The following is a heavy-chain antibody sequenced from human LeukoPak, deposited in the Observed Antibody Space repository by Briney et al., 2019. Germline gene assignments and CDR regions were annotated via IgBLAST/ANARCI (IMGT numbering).Heavy chain of an antibody. CDR2: ISSSSSYI. V-gene: IGHV3-21*01. CDR3: ARGKSSSRYGTEDY. Sequence: GGSLRLSCAASGFTFSSYSMNWVRQAPGKGLEWVSSISSSSSYIYYADSVKGRFTISRDNAKNSLYLQMNSLRAEDTAVYYCARGKSSSRYGTEDYWGQGTLVTVSS. J-gene: IGHJ4*02. D-gene: IGHD6-13*01. CDR1: GFTFSSYS.